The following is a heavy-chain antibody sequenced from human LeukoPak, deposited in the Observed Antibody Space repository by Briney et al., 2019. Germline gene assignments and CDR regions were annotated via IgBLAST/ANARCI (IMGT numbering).Heavy chain of an antibody. CDR1: GYTFTSYG. J-gene: IGHJ4*02. V-gene: IGHV1-69*13. D-gene: IGHD2-2*01. CDR2: IIPIFGTA. CDR3: ARVGDCSSTSCPWIY. Sequence: SVKVSCKASGYTFTSYGLNWVRQAPGQGLEWMGGIIPIFGTANYAQKFQGRVTITADESTSTAYMELSSLRSEDTAVYYCARVGDCSSTSCPWIYWGQGTLVTVSS.